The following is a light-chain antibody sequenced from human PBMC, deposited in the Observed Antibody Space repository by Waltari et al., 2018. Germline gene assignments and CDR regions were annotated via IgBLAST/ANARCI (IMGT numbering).Light chain of an antibody. Sequence: SYELTQPSSVSVSPGQTATITCPGEVLSNKYARWLQQRPGRAPVLVAYKDNERPPGIPERFSGSGSGTTVTLTIAGAQAEDEADYYCYSAADNTLVFGGGTKLTVL. CDR2: KDN. V-gene: IGLV3-27*01. CDR1: VLSNKY. J-gene: IGLJ2*01. CDR3: YSAADNTLV.